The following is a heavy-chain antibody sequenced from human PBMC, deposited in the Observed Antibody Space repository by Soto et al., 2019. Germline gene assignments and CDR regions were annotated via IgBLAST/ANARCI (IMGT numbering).Heavy chain of an antibody. D-gene: IGHD3-22*01. CDR1: GGAFSGHA. CDR2: IIPFFKGT. Sequence: QVQLVQSGAEVKEPGSWVKVSCKASGGAFSGHAISWLRQAPGQGLEWMGQIIPFFKGTKYAQNFQGRVTITADDSTSTAYMDLSSLTSEDTAVYYCARDVPLNYYDSTYSYYALDVWGQGTTVTVSS. CDR3: ARDVPLNYYDSTYSYYALDV. V-gene: IGHV1-69*01. J-gene: IGHJ6*02.